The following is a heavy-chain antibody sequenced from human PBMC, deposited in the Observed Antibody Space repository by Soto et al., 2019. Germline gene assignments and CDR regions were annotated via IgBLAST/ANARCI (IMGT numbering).Heavy chain of an antibody. Sequence: GGSLRLSCAASGFTFSGSAMHWVRQASGKGLEWVGRIRSKANSYATAYAASVKGRFTISRDDSKNTAYLQMNSLKTEDTAVYYCTRRGSSGWYGRFPPEYGMDVWGQGTTVTV. J-gene: IGHJ6*02. D-gene: IGHD6-19*01. CDR1: GFTFSGSA. V-gene: IGHV3-73*01. CDR3: TRRGSSGWYGRFPPEYGMDV. CDR2: IRSKANSYAT.